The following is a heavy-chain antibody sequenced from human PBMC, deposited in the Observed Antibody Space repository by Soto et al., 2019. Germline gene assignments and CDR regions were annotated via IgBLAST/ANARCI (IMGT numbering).Heavy chain of an antibody. CDR1: GFTLRTYW. V-gene: IGHV3-7*03. J-gene: IGHJ4*02. Sequence: LRLSCAAAGFTLRTYWMSWVRQAPGKGLEWVANIKQDGSEKYYVDSVKGRFTISRDNAKNSLDLQINPLRPEDTAVYYCARGGQYHIYWGQGTLVTVSS. CDR3: ARGGQYHIY. D-gene: IGHD2-2*01. CDR2: IKQDGSEK.